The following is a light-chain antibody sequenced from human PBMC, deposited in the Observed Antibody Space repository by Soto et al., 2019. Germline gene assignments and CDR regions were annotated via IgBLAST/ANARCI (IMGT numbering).Light chain of an antibody. CDR3: QQVHDYPIT. CDR2: GAS. CDR1: QDISSY. Sequence: DIQLTQSPSFLSASVGDRVTVTCRSSQDISSYLAWYQQKPGKAPKVLIYGASTLQSGVPPRFGGSGSGTAFTLTISSXQPEDFANYFCQQVHDYPITFGGGTKVEIK. V-gene: IGKV1-9*01. J-gene: IGKJ4*01.